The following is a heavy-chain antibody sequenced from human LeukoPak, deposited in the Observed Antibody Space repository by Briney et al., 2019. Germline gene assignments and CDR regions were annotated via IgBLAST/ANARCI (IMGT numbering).Heavy chain of an antibody. CDR1: GFTFSNYN. CDR2: ISSSSSTI. V-gene: IGHV3-48*02. Sequence: GGSLRLSCAVSGFTFSNYNMIWVRQAPGKGLEWVSYISSSSSTIYYADSVKGRFTISRDNAKNSLYLQMSSLRDEDTALYYCARDLSSGYKSGEYFQDWGQGTLVTVSS. J-gene: IGHJ1*01. CDR3: ARDLSSGYKSGEYFQD. D-gene: IGHD3-22*01.